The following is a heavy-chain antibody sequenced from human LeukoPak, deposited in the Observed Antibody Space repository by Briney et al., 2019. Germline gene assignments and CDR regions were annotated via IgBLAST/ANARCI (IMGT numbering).Heavy chain of an antibody. V-gene: IGHV1-69*01. J-gene: IGHJ3*02. CDR1: GGTFSYA. CDR2: IIPIFTTA. Sequence: SVKVSCKASGGTFSYAISWVRQAPGQGLEWMGGIIPIFTTANYAQKFQGRVTITADESTTTAYMELSSLRSEGTAVYYCARGIRIRLKDAFGIWGQGTMVTVSS. D-gene: IGHD2-21*01. CDR3: ARGIRIRLKDAFGI.